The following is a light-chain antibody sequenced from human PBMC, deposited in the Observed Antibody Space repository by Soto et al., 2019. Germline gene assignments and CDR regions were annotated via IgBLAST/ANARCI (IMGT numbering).Light chain of an antibody. CDR2: RNN. CDR3: AAWDAGVSGPA. V-gene: IGLV1-47*01. J-gene: IGLJ3*02. CDR1: SSNIGSKY. Sequence: QSVLTQPPSASGTPGQRVTISCSGSSSNIGSKYVYWYQQLPGTAPKLLMYRNNQRPSGVPDRFSGSKSCTSASLAISGLLSEDEADYYCAAWDAGVSGPAFGGGTKLTVL.